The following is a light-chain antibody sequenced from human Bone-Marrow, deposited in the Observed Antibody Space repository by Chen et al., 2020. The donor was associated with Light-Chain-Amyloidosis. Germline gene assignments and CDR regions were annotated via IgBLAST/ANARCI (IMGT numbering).Light chain of an antibody. Sequence: NFMLTQPHSVSESPGKTVIISCTRSSGSIATNYVQWYQQRPGSSPTTVIYEDDQRPAGVTDRFSGSIDRSSNSAALTISGLKTEDDAVVYCQSYQGSSQGVFGGGTKLTVL. V-gene: IGLV6-57*01. CDR3: QSYQGSSQGV. CDR2: EDD. J-gene: IGLJ3*02. CDR1: SGSIATNY.